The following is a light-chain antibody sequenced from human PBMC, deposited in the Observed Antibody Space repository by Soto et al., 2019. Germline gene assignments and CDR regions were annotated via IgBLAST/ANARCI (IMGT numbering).Light chain of an antibody. Sequence: EIVLTQSPGTLSLSPGERATLSCRASQSVSSSYLAWYQQKPGQAPRLLIYGASSRATGIPDRFSGSGSGTDFTLTISRLEPEDFAVYYCQQYGTSSWRFGEGTNVDXK. CDR2: GAS. CDR1: QSVSSSY. V-gene: IGKV3-20*01. CDR3: QQYGTSSWR. J-gene: IGKJ1*01.